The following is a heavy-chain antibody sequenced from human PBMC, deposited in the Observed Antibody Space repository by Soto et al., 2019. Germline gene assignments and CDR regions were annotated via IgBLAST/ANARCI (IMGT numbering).Heavy chain of an antibody. D-gene: IGHD6-25*01. CDR2: IWYDGSNK. V-gene: IGHV3-33*01. CDR1: GFTFSSYG. CDR3: AADEAAGGMDV. Sequence: GGSLRLSCAASGFTFSSYGMHWVRQAPGKGLEWVAVIWYDGSNKYYADSVKGRFTISRDNSKNTLYLQMNSLRAEDTAVHYCAADEAAGGMDVWGQGTTVTVSS. J-gene: IGHJ6*02.